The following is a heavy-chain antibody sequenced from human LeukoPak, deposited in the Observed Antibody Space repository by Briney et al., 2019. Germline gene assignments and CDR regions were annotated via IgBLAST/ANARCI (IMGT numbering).Heavy chain of an antibody. J-gene: IGHJ5*02. CDR2: ISGSGGST. V-gene: IGHV3-23*01. CDR3: AKDHVYSSSWNWFDP. Sequence: PGGSLRLSCADSGFTFSSYAMSWVRQAPGKGLEWVSAISGSGGSTYYADSVKGRFTISRDNSKNTLYLQMNSLRAEDTAVYYCAKDHVYSSSWNWFDPWGQGTLVTVSS. CDR1: GFTFSSYA. D-gene: IGHD6-13*01.